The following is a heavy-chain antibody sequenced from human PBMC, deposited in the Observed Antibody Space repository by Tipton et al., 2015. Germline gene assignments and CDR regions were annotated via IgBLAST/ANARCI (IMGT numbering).Heavy chain of an antibody. CDR1: GFSFSSYI. CDR2: IWHDGTNK. CDR3: ARYRDCGPWQSFDV. D-gene: IGHD2-21*02. J-gene: IGHJ3*01. V-gene: IGHV3-33*01. Sequence: SLRLSCAASGFSFSSYIMHWVRQAPGKGLQWVAIIWHDGTNKYFVDSVKGRFTISRDNSNNTLYLQMNSLRPDDTAVYYCARYRDCGPWQSFDVWGHGTMVTVSS.